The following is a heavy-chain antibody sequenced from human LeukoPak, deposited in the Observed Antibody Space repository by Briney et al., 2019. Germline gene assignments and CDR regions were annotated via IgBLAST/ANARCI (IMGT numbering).Heavy chain of an antibody. Sequence: PSETLSLTCTVSGGSISSYYWSWIRQPAGKGLEWIGRIYTSGSTNYNPSLKSRVTISVDTSKNQFSLKLSSVTAADTAVYYCARGPPTYYYDSSGYYYGEFDYWGQGTLVTVSS. V-gene: IGHV4-4*07. CDR1: GGSISSYY. CDR3: ARGPPTYYYDSSGYYYGEFDY. D-gene: IGHD3-22*01. J-gene: IGHJ4*02. CDR2: IYTSGST.